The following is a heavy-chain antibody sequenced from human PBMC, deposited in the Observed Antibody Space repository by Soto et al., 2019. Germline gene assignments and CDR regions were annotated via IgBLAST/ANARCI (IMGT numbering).Heavy chain of an antibody. CDR3: SFEKGYGVHWYFGL. J-gene: IGHJ2*01. Sequence: QVQLVESGGGVVQPGRSLRLSCAASGFTFSSYAMHWVRQAPGKGLEWVAVISYDGSNKYYAASVKGRFTISRDNTKNTLYLLMNRLRVEDTAVYYCSFEKGYGVHWYFGLWGRGTLVTVAS. CDR1: GFTFSSYA. CDR2: ISYDGSNK. V-gene: IGHV3-30-3*01. D-gene: IGHD4-17*01.